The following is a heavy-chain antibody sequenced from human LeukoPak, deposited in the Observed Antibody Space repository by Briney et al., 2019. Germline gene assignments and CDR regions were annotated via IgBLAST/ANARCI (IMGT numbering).Heavy chain of an antibody. CDR2: IRSDGTIK. CDR3: ARSSGRPPSYYFDY. V-gene: IGHV3-30*02. J-gene: IGHJ4*02. D-gene: IGHD3-10*01. CDR1: GFSFSSSG. Sequence: GGSLRLSCAASGFSFSSSGMHWVRQAPGKGLEWVAFIRSDGTIKYYADSVKGRFTISRDNSKNTLYLQMNSLRAEDTAVYYCARSSGRPPSYYFDYWGQGTLVTVSS.